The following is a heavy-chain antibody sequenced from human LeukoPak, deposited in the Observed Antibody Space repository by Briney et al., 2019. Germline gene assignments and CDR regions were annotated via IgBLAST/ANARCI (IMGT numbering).Heavy chain of an antibody. Sequence: GGSLRLSCAASGFAFSSYVINWVRQAPGKGPEWVSAIGGTGRTYYADPVKGRFTISRDNSKNTVFLQMNSLRAEDTAIFYCAKDMTTRGAFDIWGQGTMVTVSS. CDR3: AKDMTTRGAFDI. CDR2: IGGTGRT. D-gene: IGHD1-1*01. V-gene: IGHV3-23*01. CDR1: GFAFSSYV. J-gene: IGHJ3*02.